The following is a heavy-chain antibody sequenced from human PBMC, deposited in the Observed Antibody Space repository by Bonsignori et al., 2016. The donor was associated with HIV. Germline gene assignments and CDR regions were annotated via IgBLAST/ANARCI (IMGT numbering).Heavy chain of an antibody. D-gene: IGHD5-18*01. J-gene: IGHJ3*02. CDR3: ARGKTSYNYGRDPLDAFDI. Sequence: WVRQAPGQGLEWMGWISGYNGNTNYAQKLQGRVTMTTDTSTTTAYMELRSLRSDDTAVYYCARGKTSYNYGRDPLDAFDIWGQGTMVTVSS. CDR2: ISGYNGNT. V-gene: IGHV1-18*01.